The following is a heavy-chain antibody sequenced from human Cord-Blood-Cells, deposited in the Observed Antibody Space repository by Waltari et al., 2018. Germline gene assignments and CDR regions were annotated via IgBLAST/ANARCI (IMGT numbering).Heavy chain of an antibody. D-gene: IGHD3-10*01. CDR3: ARDPTNVFAQFDY. CDR1: GGTFSSSA. J-gene: IGHJ4*02. V-gene: IGHV1-69*01. CDR2: IIPIFGTA. Sequence: QVQLVQSGAEVKKPGSSVTVSCKASGGTFSSSAIAWVRQAPGQGLEWMGGIIPIFGTANYAQKFQGRVTITADESTSTAYMELSSLRSEDTAVYYCARDPTNVFAQFDYWGQGTLVTVSS.